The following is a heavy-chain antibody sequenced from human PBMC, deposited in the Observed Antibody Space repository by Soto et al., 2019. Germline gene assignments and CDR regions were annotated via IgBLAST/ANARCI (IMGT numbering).Heavy chain of an antibody. V-gene: IGHV4-61*08. J-gene: IGHJ4*02. CDR1: GGSVSSGGYY. CDR3: ARGSSSWPYFFDY. D-gene: IGHD6-13*01. Sequence: SSETLSLTCSVSGGSVSSGGYYWIWIQQPPGKGLELIGQTYYRGSTNYNPSLKSRVTISVDTSKDQFSLKVGSVTAADTAAYNCARGSSSWPYFFDYWGQGILVSVSS. CDR2: TYYRGST.